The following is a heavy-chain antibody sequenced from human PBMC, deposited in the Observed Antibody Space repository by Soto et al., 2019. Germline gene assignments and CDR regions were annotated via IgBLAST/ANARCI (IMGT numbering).Heavy chain of an antibody. Sequence: EVQLVESGGGLVKPGGSLRLSCAASGFTFSSYSMNWVRQAPGKGLEWVSSISSSSSYIYYADSVKGRFTISRDNAKNSLYLHMNSLRAEDTAVYYCARDRYDYIWGSYRKYFQHWGQGTLVTVSS. J-gene: IGHJ1*01. V-gene: IGHV3-21*01. CDR1: GFTFSSYS. CDR3: ARDRYDYIWGSYRKYFQH. D-gene: IGHD3-16*02. CDR2: ISSSSSYI.